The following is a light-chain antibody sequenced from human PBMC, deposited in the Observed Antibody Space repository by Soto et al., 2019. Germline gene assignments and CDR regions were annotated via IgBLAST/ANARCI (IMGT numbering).Light chain of an antibody. CDR2: DVS. Sequence: QSALTQPASVSGSPGQSITISCTGTSSDVGGYNYVSWYQQHPGKATKFMIYDVSNRPSGVSNRFSGSKSGNTASLTISGLQVEDEADYYCCSYTTSNTRQIVFGTGTKSPS. CDR3: CSYTTSNTRQIV. J-gene: IGLJ1*01. CDR1: SSDVGGYNY. V-gene: IGLV2-14*01.